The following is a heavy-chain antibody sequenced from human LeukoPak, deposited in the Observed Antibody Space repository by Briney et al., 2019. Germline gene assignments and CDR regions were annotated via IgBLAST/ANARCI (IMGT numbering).Heavy chain of an antibody. D-gene: IGHD3-9*01. J-gene: IGHJ5*02. V-gene: IGHV3-7*01. Sequence: TGGSLRLSCAASGFTFSSYWMSWVRQAPGKGLEWVANIKQDGSEKYYVDSVKGRFTISRDNAKNSLYLQTNSLRAEDTAVYYCARLTGYSSESWFDPWGQGTLVAVSS. CDR1: GFTFSSYW. CDR2: IKQDGSEK. CDR3: ARLTGYSSESWFDP.